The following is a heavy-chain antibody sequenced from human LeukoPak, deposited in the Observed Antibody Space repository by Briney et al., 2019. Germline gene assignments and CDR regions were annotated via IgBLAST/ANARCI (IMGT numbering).Heavy chain of an antibody. J-gene: IGHJ4*02. CDR1: GFTFDDYA. Sequence: QPGGSLRLSCAASGFTFDDYAMHWVRHAPGKGPEWVSLISWDGDGTYYADSVKGRFTISRDDSKNSLYLQMNSLRAEDTALYYCAKDQSPSTYDSTGYYSGAIDYWGQGTLVTVSS. CDR2: ISWDGDGT. CDR3: AKDQSPSTYDSTGYYSGAIDY. D-gene: IGHD3-22*01. V-gene: IGHV3-43D*03.